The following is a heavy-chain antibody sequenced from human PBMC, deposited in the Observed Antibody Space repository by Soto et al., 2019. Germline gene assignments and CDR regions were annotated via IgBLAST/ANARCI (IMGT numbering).Heavy chain of an antibody. D-gene: IGHD3-3*01. CDR1: GYTFTSYD. CDR3: ARVYYDFWSGYYDNWFDP. V-gene: IGHV1-8*01. J-gene: IGHJ5*02. Sequence: QVQLVQSGAEVKKPGASVKVSCKASGYTFTSYDINWVRQATGQGLEWMGWMNPNSGNTGYAQKFQGRVTMTRNTSIRTAYMELRSLRSEDTAVYYCARVYYDFWSGYYDNWFDPWGQGTLVTVSS. CDR2: MNPNSGNT.